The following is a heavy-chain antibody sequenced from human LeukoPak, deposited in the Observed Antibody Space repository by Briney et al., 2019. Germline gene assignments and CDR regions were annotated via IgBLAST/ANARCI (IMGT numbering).Heavy chain of an antibody. J-gene: IGHJ4*02. Sequence: SDTLSLTCTVSGGSISSSSYFWGWIRQPPGKGLEWIGSIYYSGSTYYNPSLKSRVTISVDTSKNQFSLKLSSVTAADTAVYYCARQDSGYYYFDYWGQGTLVTVSS. D-gene: IGHD3-22*01. CDR2: IYYSGST. CDR1: GGSISSSSYF. CDR3: ARQDSGYYYFDY. V-gene: IGHV4-39*01.